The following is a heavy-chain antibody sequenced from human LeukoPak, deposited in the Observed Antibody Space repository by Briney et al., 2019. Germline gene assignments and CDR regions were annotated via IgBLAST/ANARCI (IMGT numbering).Heavy chain of an antibody. CDR3: AREAAVGACNFDY. D-gene: IGHD1-26*01. Sequence: ASVKVSCKASGHISSTSLIHWVRAAPGQGPVWMGLINPRDGSTLYARHLQGRVTMTRDTYTRTVYMELNSLGSEDTAVYLCAREAAVGACNFDYWGQGTLVTVSS. CDR1: GHISSTSL. CDR2: INPRDGST. J-gene: IGHJ4*02. V-gene: IGHV1-46*04.